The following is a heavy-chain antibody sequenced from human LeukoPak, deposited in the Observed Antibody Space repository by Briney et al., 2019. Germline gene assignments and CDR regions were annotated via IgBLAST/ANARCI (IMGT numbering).Heavy chain of an antibody. CDR1: GGSISSSSYY. Sequence: SETLSLTCTVSGGSISSSSYYWGWIRQPPGKGLEWIGCIYYSGSTYYNASLKSRVSMSIDTTNNQFSLKLSSVTAADTAVYYCVRGGYGGYDWPDGFDVWGQGTVVAVSS. CDR2: IYYSGST. J-gene: IGHJ3*01. V-gene: IGHV4-30-4*08. CDR3: VRGGYGGYDWPDGFDV. D-gene: IGHD5-12*01.